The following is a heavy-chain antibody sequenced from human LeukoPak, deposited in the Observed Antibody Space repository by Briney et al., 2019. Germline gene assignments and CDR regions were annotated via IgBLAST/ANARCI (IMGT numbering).Heavy chain of an antibody. CDR2: IKGDGRDK. CDR1: GGSISSSPYY. CDR3: ARGGAKGSFDY. J-gene: IGHJ4*02. V-gene: IGHV3-7*01. Sequence: ETLSLTCTVSGGSISSSPYYWGWIRQSPGKVLEWVAHIKGDGRDKYYVASVKGRFTISRDNVKNSLYLQMNSLRVEDTSVYYCARGGAKGSFDYWGQGTLVTVSS.